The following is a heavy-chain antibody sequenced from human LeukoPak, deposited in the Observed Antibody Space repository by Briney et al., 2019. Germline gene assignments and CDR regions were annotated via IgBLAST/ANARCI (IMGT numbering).Heavy chain of an antibody. CDR1: GYTFTGYY. CDR3: ASFSSGWYFGY. J-gene: IGHJ4*02. Sequence: ASVKVSCKASGYTFTGYYMHWVRQAPGQGLEWMGWINPNNGGTNYAQKFQGRVTMTRDTSISTAYMELSRLRSDDTAVYYCASFSSGWYFGYWGQGTLVTVSS. V-gene: IGHV1-2*02. D-gene: IGHD6-19*01. CDR2: INPNNGGT.